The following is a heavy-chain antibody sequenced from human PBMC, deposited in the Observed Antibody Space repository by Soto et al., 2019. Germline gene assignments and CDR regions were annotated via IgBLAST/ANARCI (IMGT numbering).Heavy chain of an antibody. CDR2: IYYSGST. CDR1: GGSISGSSYY. J-gene: IGHJ4*02. V-gene: IGHV4-39*01. Sequence: PSETLSLTCIVSGGSISGSSYYWGWIRQPPGKGLEWIASIYYSGSTYYNPSLESRVTISVDTSKNQFSLKLSSVTAADTAVYYCAILRGYLDYWGQGTLVTVSS. CDR3: AILRGYLDY. D-gene: IGHD2-15*01.